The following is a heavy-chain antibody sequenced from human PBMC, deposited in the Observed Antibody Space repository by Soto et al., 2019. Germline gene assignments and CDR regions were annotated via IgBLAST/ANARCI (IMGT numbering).Heavy chain of an antibody. D-gene: IGHD1-26*01. V-gene: IGHV3-73*02. J-gene: IGHJ4*02. CDR1: GFTLSGSA. CDR3: TRSGGSYSFGY. CDR2: IRSKTHNYAT. Sequence: EVQLVESGGGWFHPGESLKLPCAALGFTLSGSAVHWARQGSGKGLEWVGRIRSKTHNYATDYIASVKGRFTMSRNDSNNTAYLQMNGLKTDDTAVYYCTRSGGSYSFGYWGQGTLVTVSS.